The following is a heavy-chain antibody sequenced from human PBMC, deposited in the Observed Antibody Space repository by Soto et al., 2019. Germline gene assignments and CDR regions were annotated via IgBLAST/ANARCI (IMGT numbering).Heavy chain of an antibody. Sequence: SETLSLTCAVYGGSFSGYYWSWIRQPPGKGLEWIGEINHSGSTNYNPSLKSRVTISVDTSKNQFSLKLSSVTAADTAVYYCARGSPLGYSGYRYFDYWGQGTLVTVSS. D-gene: IGHD5-12*01. CDR3: ARGSPLGYSGYRYFDY. J-gene: IGHJ4*02. CDR2: INHSGST. V-gene: IGHV4-34*01. CDR1: GGSFSGYY.